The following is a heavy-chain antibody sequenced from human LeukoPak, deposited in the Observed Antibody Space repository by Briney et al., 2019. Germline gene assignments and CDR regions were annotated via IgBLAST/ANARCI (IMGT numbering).Heavy chain of an antibody. Sequence: KPLQTLSLTCAVSGGSISSGGYPWSWIRQPPGKGLEWIGYIYHSGTTYYNPSLKSRVTISIDRSKNQFSLKLSSVTAADTAVYYCARVARWGYYFDYWGQGTLVTVSS. CDR1: GGSISSGGYP. CDR3: ARVARWGYYFDY. D-gene: IGHD1-26*01. CDR2: IYHSGTT. V-gene: IGHV4-30-2*01. J-gene: IGHJ4*02.